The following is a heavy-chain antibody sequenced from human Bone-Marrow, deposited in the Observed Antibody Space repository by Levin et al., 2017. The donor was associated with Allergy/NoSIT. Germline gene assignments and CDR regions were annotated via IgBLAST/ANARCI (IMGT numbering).Heavy chain of an antibody. Sequence: PGGSLRLSCAASGFTFDDYGMSWVRQAPGKGLEWVSGINWKGENAGYADSVKGRFTISRDNAKNSLYLQMNSLRAEDTAFYYCASGGIYYGSAFEYWGQGTLVTVSS. CDR2: INWKGENA. CDR3: ASGGIYYGSAFEY. D-gene: IGHD3-10*01. V-gene: IGHV3-20*04. J-gene: IGHJ4*02. CDR1: GFTFDDYG.